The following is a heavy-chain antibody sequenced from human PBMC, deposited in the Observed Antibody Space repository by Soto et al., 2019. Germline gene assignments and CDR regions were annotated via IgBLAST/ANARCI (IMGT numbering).Heavy chain of an antibody. CDR2: IHHSGTT. V-gene: IGHV4-59*01. D-gene: IGHD3-3*01. CDR1: NASMNIYY. Sequence: SETLSLTCTVSNASMNIYYWTWIRQPPGKGLEWIGYIHHSGTTNYNPSLKNRVTISVDTSNNRFSLNVNSVTAADKAVYYCARLYYDFASEDAFDFWGQRTMVTVSS. CDR3: ARLYYDFASEDAFDF. J-gene: IGHJ3*01.